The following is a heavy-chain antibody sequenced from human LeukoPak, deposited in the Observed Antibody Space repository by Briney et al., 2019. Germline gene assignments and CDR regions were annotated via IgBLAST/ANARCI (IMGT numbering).Heavy chain of an antibody. V-gene: IGHV1-2*02. D-gene: IGHD5-18*01. CDR2: INPNSGGT. J-gene: IGHJ6*03. CDR3: ARDPSDTDPYYYMDV. Sequence: GASVKVSCKASGYTFTCYYMHWVRQAPGQGLEWMGWINPNSGGTNYAQKFQGRVTMTRDTSISTAYMELSRLRSDDTAVYYCARDPSDTDPYYYMDVWGKGTTVTVSS. CDR1: GYTFTCYY.